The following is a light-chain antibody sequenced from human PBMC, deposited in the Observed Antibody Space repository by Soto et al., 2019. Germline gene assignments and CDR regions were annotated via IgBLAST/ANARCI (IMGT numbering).Light chain of an antibody. V-gene: IGKV3-11*01. J-gene: IGKJ5*01. CDR3: QQRSNWPIT. CDR1: ESVSSNY. CDR2: DAS. Sequence: DIVLTQSPVTLSLSPGERATLSCRASESVSSNYLAWCQQRPGQAPRLLIYDASNRATGIPARFSGSGSGTDFTLTISSLEPEDFAVYYCQQRSNWPITFGQGTRLEI.